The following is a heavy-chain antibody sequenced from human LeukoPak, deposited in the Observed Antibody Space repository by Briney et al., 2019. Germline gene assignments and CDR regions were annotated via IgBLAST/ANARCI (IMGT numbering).Heavy chain of an antibody. D-gene: IGHD1-1*01. J-gene: IGHJ4*01. Sequence: GGSLRLSCAASGFLFGDYAMHWVRQAPGKGLEWVGGINWRSDAVGYADSVKGRFTISRDNVRNTLHLQMNNLSLEDTAVYFCIREVQVRASASLGLWGRGTLVTVS. CDR3: IREVQVRASASLGL. CDR2: INWRSDAV. V-gene: IGHV3-9*01. CDR1: GFLFGDYA.